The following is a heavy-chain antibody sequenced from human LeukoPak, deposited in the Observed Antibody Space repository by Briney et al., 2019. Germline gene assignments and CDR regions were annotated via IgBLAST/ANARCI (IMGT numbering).Heavy chain of an antibody. V-gene: IGHV1-69*05. D-gene: IGHD2-2*01. CDR3: ANSSTTLNVFGP. CDR1: GGSLTNYA. Sequence: GASVKVSCKASGGSLTNYAFNWVRQAPGQGLEWMGGIIPLLGTTRYAQKFQGRVTITTDDSTNTAYMEMSTMRSEDTAVYFCANSSTTLNVFGPWGQGTLVTDSS. J-gene: IGHJ5*02. CDR2: IIPLLGTT.